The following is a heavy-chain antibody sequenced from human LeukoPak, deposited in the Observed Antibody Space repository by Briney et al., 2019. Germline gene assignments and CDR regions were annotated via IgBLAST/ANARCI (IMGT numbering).Heavy chain of an antibody. CDR1: GYTFTSNG. Sequence: ASVRVSCKASGYTFTSNGISWVRQAPGQGLGRMGWISAHNGTKNYSQTPQGRVTMTTDTYTSTAYMELRSLRSDDTAVYCCARGGDILTGSDYWGQGTLVTVSS. D-gene: IGHD3-9*01. CDR3: ARGGDILTGSDY. V-gene: IGHV1-18*01. CDR2: ISAHNGTK. J-gene: IGHJ4*02.